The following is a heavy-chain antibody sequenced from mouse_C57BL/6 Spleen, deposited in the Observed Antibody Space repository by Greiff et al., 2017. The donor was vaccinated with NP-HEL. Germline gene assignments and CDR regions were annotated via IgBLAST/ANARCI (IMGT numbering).Heavy chain of an antibody. D-gene: IGHD1-1*01. J-gene: IGHJ4*01. CDR2: ISSGSSTI. Sequence: EVQLVESGGGLVKPGGSLKLSCAASGFTFSDYGTHWVRQAPEKGLEWVAYISSGSSTIYYADTVKGRFTISRDNAKNTLFLQMTSLRSEDTAMYYCARGDYYGSLYAMDYWGQGTSVTVSS. V-gene: IGHV5-17*01. CDR1: GFTFSDYG. CDR3: ARGDYYGSLYAMDY.